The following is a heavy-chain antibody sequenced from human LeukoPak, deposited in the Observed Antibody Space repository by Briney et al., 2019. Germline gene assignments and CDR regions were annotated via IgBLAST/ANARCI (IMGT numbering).Heavy chain of an antibody. D-gene: IGHD3-9*01. CDR3: ARVGTIFSVHDAFDI. J-gene: IGHJ3*02. CDR2: INPNSDDT. V-gene: IGHV1-2*02. CDR1: GGTFSSYA. Sequence: GASVKVSCKASGGTFSSYAISWVRQAPGQGLEWMGWINPNSDDTNYAQKLQGRVTMTCDTSISTAYMELSRLRSDDTAVYYCARVGTIFSVHDAFDIWGQGTMVTVSS.